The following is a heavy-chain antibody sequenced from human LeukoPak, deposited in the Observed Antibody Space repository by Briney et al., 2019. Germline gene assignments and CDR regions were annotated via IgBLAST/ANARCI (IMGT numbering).Heavy chain of an antibody. CDR1: GDSISTYY. CDR3: SASKQLWLRGLFDY. D-gene: IGHD5-18*01. J-gene: IGHJ4*02. Sequence: PSEALSVTCSVSGDSISTYYWSWIRQPPGKGLEWVGYVYYSGSTDYNPSLKSRVTISVDTSKNQFSLNLNSVTAADTAVYYCSASKQLWLRGLFDYWGQGTLVTVS. CDR2: VYYSGST. V-gene: IGHV4-59*01.